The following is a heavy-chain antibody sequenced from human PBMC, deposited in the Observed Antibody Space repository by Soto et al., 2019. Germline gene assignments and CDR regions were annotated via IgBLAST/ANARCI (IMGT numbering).Heavy chain of an antibody. CDR3: ARDTPPTDY. CDR1: GYTFTSYH. J-gene: IGHJ4*02. V-gene: IGHV1-18*01. Sequence: QVQLVQSGAEVKKPGASVKVSCKTSGYTFTSYHISWVRQAPGQGLEGMGWISAYNTNTNYAQKFQGRATMTTDTLTSTAYMELRSLRSDDTAVYYCARDTPPTDYWGQGTLVTVSS. CDR2: ISAYNTNT.